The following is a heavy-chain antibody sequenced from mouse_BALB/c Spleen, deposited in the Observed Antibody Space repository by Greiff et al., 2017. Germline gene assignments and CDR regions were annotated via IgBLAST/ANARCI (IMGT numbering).Heavy chain of an antibody. Sequence: QVQLKESGPGLVAPSQSLSITCTVSGFSLTSYGVHWVRQPPGKGLEWLGVIWAGGSTNYNSALMSRLSISKDNSKSQVFLKMNSLQTDDTAMYYCASYGNYLFAYWGQGTLVTVSA. V-gene: IGHV2-9*02. CDR3: ASYGNYLFAY. CDR2: IWAGGST. J-gene: IGHJ3*01. D-gene: IGHD2-1*01. CDR1: GFSLTSYG.